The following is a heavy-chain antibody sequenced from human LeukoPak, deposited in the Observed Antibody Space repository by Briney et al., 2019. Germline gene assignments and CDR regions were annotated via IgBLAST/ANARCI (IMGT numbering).Heavy chain of an antibody. CDR2: ISGSGGST. CDR3: AKARGNDYGLFDY. CDR1: GFTVSSNY. V-gene: IGHV3-23*01. Sequence: GGSLRLSCAASGFTVSSNYMSWVRQAPGKGLEWVSAISGSGGSTYYADSVKGRFTISRDNSKNTLYLQMNSLRAEDTAVYYCAKARGNDYGLFDYWGQGTLVTVSS. J-gene: IGHJ4*02. D-gene: IGHD4-17*01.